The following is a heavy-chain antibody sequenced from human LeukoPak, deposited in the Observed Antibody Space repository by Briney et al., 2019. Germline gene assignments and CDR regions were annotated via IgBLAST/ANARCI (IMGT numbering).Heavy chain of an antibody. D-gene: IGHD1-26*01. V-gene: IGHV4-4*02. CDR2: IYHSGST. J-gene: IGHJ4*02. Sequence: PSETLSLTCAVSGGSISSSNWWSWVRQPPGKGLEWIGEIYHSGSTNYNPSLKSRVTISLDTSKNQFSLRLSSVTAADTAMYYCARGYRVVGATRPLYYFDYWGQGTLVTVSS. CDR1: GGSISSSNW. CDR3: ARGYRVVGATRPLYYFDY.